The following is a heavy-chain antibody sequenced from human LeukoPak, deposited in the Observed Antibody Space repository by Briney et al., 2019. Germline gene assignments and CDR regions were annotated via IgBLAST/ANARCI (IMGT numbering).Heavy chain of an antibody. V-gene: IGHV4-61*01. CDR3: ARDTVPAAYDYYYGMDV. CDR1: GGSVSSGSYY. CDR2: IYYSGST. D-gene: IGHD2-2*01. Sequence: SQTLSLTCTVSGGSVSSGSYYWSWIRQPPGKGLKWIGYIYYSGSTNYNSSLKSRVTISVDTSKNQFSLKLSSVTAADTAVYYCARDTVPAAYDYYYGMDVWGQGTTVTVSS. J-gene: IGHJ6*02.